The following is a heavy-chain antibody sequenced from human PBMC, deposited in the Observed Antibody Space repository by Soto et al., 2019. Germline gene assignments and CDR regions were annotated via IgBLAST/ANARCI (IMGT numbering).Heavy chain of an antibody. D-gene: IGHD1-26*01. CDR2: IFPADSET. CDR1: GYRFSTYW. J-gene: IGHJ4*02. V-gene: IGHV5-51*01. CDR3: ARKGVGAC. Sequence: VESLLSCCKASGYRFSTYWIAWVRQRPGKGLEWMGSIFPADSETRYSPSFQGQVTISADRSRSTAYLHWDNLKASDTAMYYCARKGVGACWGQGTKVTVSS.